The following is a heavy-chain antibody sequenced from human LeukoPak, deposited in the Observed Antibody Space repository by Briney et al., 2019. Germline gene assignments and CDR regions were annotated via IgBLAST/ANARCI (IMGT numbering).Heavy chain of an antibody. CDR2: ISFDGSNK. V-gene: IGHV3-30*04. CDR1: GFTFSIYS. D-gene: IGHD4-23*01. CDR3: ARARYGGNWGELAY. Sequence: GGSLRLSCAASGFTFSIYSMHWVRQPPGKGLEWVAVISFDGSNKYYADSVKGRFTISRDNSKNTLYLQMNNLRIEDTAVYYCARARYGGNWGELAYWGQGTLVTVSS. J-gene: IGHJ4*02.